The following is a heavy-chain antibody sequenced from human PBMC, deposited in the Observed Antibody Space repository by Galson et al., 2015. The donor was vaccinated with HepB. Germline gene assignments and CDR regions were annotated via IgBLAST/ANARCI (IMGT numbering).Heavy chain of an antibody. D-gene: IGHD6-19*01. CDR3: ARHDHSSGAESPRYFYYGVDV. CDR2: INPADSDT. Sequence: QSGAEVKKPGESLKISCKGSEYSFISYWIAWVRQMPGKGLEWMGIINPADSDTKYSPYFQGQVTISADKSISTVYLHWSSLRASDTAMYYCARHDHSSGAESPRYFYYGVDVWGQGTTVTVSS. V-gene: IGHV5-51*01. J-gene: IGHJ6*02. CDR1: EYSFISYW.